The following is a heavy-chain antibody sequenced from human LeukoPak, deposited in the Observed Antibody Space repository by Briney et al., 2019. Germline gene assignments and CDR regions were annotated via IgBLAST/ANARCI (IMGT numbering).Heavy chain of an antibody. CDR3: ARAPEYGLYYFDY. CDR1: GGSLSGYY. CDR2: IYTSGST. V-gene: IGHV4-4*07. J-gene: IGHJ4*02. Sequence: SETLSLTCAVSGGSLSGYYWSWIRQTPGKGLEWIGRIYTSGSTNYSPSLKTRVTISVDRSKNQFSLKLTSVTAADTAVYYCARAPEYGLYYFDYWGQGTLVTVSS. D-gene: IGHD1-14*01.